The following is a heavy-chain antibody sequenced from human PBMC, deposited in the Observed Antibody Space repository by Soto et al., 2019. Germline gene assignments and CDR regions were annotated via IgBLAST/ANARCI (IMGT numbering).Heavy chain of an antibody. D-gene: IGHD2-8*01. J-gene: IGHJ6*02. CDR2: VSGYNGDT. Sequence: ASVKVSCKASGYTFTRYGISWVRQAPGQGLEWMGWVSGYNGDTNYAQKFQGRVSMTIDTSTTTAYMELRSLTSDDTAVYYCAKNGQPPYYYYGLDVWGQGTKVTVSS. CDR3: AKNGQPPYYYYGLDV. CDR1: GYTFTRYG. V-gene: IGHV1-18*01.